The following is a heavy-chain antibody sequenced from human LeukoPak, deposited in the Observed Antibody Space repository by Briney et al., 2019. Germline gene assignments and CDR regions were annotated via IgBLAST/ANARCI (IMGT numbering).Heavy chain of an antibody. D-gene: IGHD4-23*01. Sequence: GGTLRLSCAGSGFIFSSHGMNWVRQAPGKGREWGAVISYDGSNKYYADSVKGRFTISRHNAKNSLYLHMNSLRAEDTAVYYCARDYGGSSPFDYWGEGTLLTLPS. CDR1: GFIFSSHG. CDR3: ARDYGGSSPFDY. V-gene: IGHV3-30*03. CDR2: ISYDGSNK. J-gene: IGHJ4*02.